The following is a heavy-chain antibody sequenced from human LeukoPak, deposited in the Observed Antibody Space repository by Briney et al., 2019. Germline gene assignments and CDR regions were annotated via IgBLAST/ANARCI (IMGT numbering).Heavy chain of an antibody. J-gene: IGHJ4*02. CDR2: IRSKAYGGTT. CDR3: TREEGGSPDY. CDR1: GFTFSSYA. Sequence: GGSLRLSCAASGFTFSSYAMSWVRQAPGKGLEWVGFIRSKAYGGTTEYAASVKGRFTISRDDSKSIAYLQMNSLKTEDTAVYYCTREEGGSPDYWGQGTLVTVSS. V-gene: IGHV3-49*04. D-gene: IGHD1-26*01.